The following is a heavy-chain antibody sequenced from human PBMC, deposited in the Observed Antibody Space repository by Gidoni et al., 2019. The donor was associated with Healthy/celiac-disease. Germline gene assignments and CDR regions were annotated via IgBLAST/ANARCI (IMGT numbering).Heavy chain of an antibody. J-gene: IGHJ4*02. CDR1: GFTFSSYA. Sequence: EVQLLESGGGLVQPGGSLRLPCAASGFTFSSYAMSWVRPAPGEGLEWVSAISGSGGSTYYADSVKGRFTISRDNSKNTLYLQMNSLRAEDTAVYYCASGRGNAPPYFDYWGQGTLVTVSS. V-gene: IGHV3-23*01. D-gene: IGHD4-4*01. CDR2: ISGSGGST. CDR3: ASGRGNAPPYFDY.